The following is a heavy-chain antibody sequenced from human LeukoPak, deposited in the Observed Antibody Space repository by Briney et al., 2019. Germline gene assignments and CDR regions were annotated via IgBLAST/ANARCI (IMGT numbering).Heavy chain of an antibody. Sequence: PGGSLRLSWVASGLTVSNHWMSWVRQAPGKGLEWVANIREERGQEYYVDSVKGRFTISKNSAKNSLYLQMNTLRVEDTAMYYCASLDTAKQPLANHWGQGTLVTVSS. CDR2: IREERGQE. J-gene: IGHJ5*02. CDR1: GLTVSNHW. CDR3: ASLDTAKQPLANH. V-gene: IGHV3-7*03. D-gene: IGHD5-18*01.